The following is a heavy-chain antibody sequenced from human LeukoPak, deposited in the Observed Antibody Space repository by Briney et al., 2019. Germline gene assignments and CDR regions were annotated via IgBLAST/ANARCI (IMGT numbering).Heavy chain of an antibody. CDR3: ARRGTYSDY. J-gene: IGHJ4*02. Sequence: GGSLRLSCAASGFTFSSYEMNWVRQAPGKGLEWVSYVSSSGNTMHYADSVKGRFTISRDNAKNSLYLQMNSLRAEDTAVYYCARRGTYSDYWGQGTLVTVSS. D-gene: IGHD1-26*01. V-gene: IGHV3-48*03. CDR2: VSSSGNTM. CDR1: GFTFSSYE.